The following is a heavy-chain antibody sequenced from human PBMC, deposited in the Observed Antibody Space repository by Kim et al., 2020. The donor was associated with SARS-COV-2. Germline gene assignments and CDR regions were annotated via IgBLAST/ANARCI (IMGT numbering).Heavy chain of an antibody. Sequence: GGSLRLSCAASGFTFSGFWMSWVRQAPGKGLESVANIKEDGTETYYLDSVEGRFTISRDNAKNSLYLQMNSLRAEDTAVYYCTRERVTEKSHFDYWGQGTLVTVSS. V-gene: IGHV3-7*01. D-gene: IGHD2-21*02. CDR2: IKEDGTET. J-gene: IGHJ4*02. CDR3: TRERVTEKSHFDY. CDR1: GFTFSGFW.